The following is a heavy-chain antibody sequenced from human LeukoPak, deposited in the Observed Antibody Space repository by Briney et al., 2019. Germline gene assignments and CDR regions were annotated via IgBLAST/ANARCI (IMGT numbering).Heavy chain of an antibody. CDR1: RNIFTGYF. Sequence: GASVKVSCKASRNIFTGYFIHWVRQAPGQGLEWMGWISAYNGNTNYAQKLQGRVTMTTDTSTSTAYMELRSLRSDDTAVYYCARDGISAAGDDYYYYGRDVWGQGTTVTVSS. D-gene: IGHD6-13*01. CDR2: ISAYNGNT. CDR3: ARDGISAAGDDYYYYGRDV. J-gene: IGHJ6*02. V-gene: IGHV1-18*04.